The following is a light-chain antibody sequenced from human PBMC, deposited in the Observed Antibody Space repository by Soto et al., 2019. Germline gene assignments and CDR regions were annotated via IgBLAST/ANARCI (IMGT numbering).Light chain of an antibody. Sequence: EIVLTQSPGTLSLSPGERATLSCRASQSVSSSYLAWYQQKPGQAPRLLIYGASSRATGIPDRFSGSGSGTAFTLTISRLEPEDFAVYYCQQYGSSPLTFGGGTKVEIK. CDR2: GAS. J-gene: IGKJ4*01. CDR3: QQYGSSPLT. V-gene: IGKV3-20*01. CDR1: QSVSSSY.